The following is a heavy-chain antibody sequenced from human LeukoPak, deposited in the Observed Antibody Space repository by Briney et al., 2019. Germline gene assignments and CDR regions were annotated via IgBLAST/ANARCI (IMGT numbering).Heavy chain of an antibody. CDR1: GGSFSGYY. D-gene: IGHD1-26*01. J-gene: IGHJ4*02. Sequence: PSETLSLTCAVYGGSFSGYYWSWIRQPPGKGLEWIGEINHSGSTNYNPSLKSRVTISVDTSKNQFSLKLSSVTAADTAVYYCARLVVGAGRYYFDYWGQGTLVTVSS. CDR2: INHSGST. CDR3: ARLVVGAGRYYFDY. V-gene: IGHV4-34*01.